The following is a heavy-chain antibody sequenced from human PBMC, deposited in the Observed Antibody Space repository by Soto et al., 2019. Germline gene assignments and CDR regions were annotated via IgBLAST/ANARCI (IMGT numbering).Heavy chain of an antibody. J-gene: IGHJ6*02. CDR2: IYYSGST. D-gene: IGHD6-13*01. Sequence: TLSLTCTVSGGSISSGGYYWSWIRQHPGKGLEWIGYIYYSGSTYYNPSLKSRVTISVDTSKNQFSLKLSSVTAADTAVYYCARCSSSWSTYYYYGMDVWGQGTTVTVSS. V-gene: IGHV4-31*03. CDR3: ARCSSSWSTYYYYGMDV. CDR1: GGSISSGGYY.